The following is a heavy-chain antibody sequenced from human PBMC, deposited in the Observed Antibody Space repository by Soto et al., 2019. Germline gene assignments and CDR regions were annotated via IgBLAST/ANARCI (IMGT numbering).Heavy chain of an antibody. CDR1: SGSISSSNW. Sequence: QVQLQESGPGLVKPSGTLSLTCAVSSGSISSSNWWSWVRQPPGKGLEWIGEIYHSGSTNYNPSLKSRVTMSVHKSENQFSLTLSSVTAADTAVYYCATAGEGYFDYWGQGTLVTVAS. V-gene: IGHV4-4*02. CDR2: IYHSGST. CDR3: ATAGEGYFDY. J-gene: IGHJ4*02. D-gene: IGHD6-13*01.